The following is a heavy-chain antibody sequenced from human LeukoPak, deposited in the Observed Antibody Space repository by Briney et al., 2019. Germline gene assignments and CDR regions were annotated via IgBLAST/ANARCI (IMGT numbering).Heavy chain of an antibody. CDR1: GFTFSSYG. Sequence: PGGSLRLSCAASGFTFSSYGMHWVRQAPGKGLEWVAVIPYDGSNKYYADSVKGRFTISRDNSKNTLYLQMNSLRAEDTAVYYCAKDRRTGTTSHYYYYGMDVWGQGTTVTVSS. CDR3: AKDRRTGTTSHYYYYGMDV. CDR2: IPYDGSNK. V-gene: IGHV3-30*18. J-gene: IGHJ6*02. D-gene: IGHD1-7*01.